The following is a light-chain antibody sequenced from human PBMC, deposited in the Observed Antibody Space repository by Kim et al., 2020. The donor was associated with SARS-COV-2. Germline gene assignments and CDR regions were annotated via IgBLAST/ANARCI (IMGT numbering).Light chain of an antibody. CDR3: QVWDNYSDHVV. J-gene: IGLJ2*01. Sequence: APCRKARITCGGNNIGSNSVPWYQQTPGQGPVLVMKYDRDRPSGIPGRISGSNSGNTAALSITRVEAGDEADYYCQVWDNYSDHVVFGGGTQLTVL. V-gene: IGLV3-21*04. CDR2: YDR. CDR1: NIGSNS.